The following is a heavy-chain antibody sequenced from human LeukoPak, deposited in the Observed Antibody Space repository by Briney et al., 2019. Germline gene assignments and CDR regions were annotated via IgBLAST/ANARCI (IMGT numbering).Heavy chain of an antibody. Sequence: PSETLSLTCTVSVGSISSSSYYGGWIRQPPGEGLEWIGSIYYSGSTYYNPSLKSRVTISVDTSKNQFSLKLSSVTAADTAVYYCARHSLWELLSIDYWGQGTPVTVSS. J-gene: IGHJ4*02. CDR1: VGSISSSSYY. CDR3: ARHSLWELLSIDY. V-gene: IGHV4-39*01. CDR2: IYYSGST. D-gene: IGHD1-26*01.